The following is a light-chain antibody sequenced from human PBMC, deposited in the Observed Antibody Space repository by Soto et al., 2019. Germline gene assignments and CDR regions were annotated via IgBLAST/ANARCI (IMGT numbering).Light chain of an antibody. J-gene: IGLJ3*02. CDR2: EVG. CDR3: TSYTSSSPLV. Sequence: QSVLTQPASVSGSPGQSITISCTGTSSDVGGYNYVSWYQHHPGKAPNLIIYEVGNRPSGISNRFFGSKSDNTASLTISGLQPEDEADYYCTSYTSSSPLVFGGGTQLTVL. V-gene: IGLV2-14*01. CDR1: SSDVGGYNY.